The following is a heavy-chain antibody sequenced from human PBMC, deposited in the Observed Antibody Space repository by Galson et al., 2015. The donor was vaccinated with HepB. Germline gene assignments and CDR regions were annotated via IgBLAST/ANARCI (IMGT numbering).Heavy chain of an antibody. CDR1: GFTFSSYS. J-gene: IGHJ6*03. D-gene: IGHD2-2*01. CDR3: ARDPGSSDHYYMDV. CDR2: ISSSSSYI. V-gene: IGHV3-21*01. Sequence: SLRLSCAASGFTFSSYSMNWVRQAPGKGLEWVSSISSSSSYIYYADSVKGRFTISRDNAKNSLYLQMNSLRAEDTAVYYCARDPGSSDHYYMDVWGKGTTVTVSS.